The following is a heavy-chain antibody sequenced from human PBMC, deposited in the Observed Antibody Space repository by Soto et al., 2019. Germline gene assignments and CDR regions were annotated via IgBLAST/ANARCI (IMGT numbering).Heavy chain of an antibody. V-gene: IGHV4-4*02. D-gene: IGHD3-10*01. CDR2: IYHSGST. CDR3: ARALPRITMVRGGGGGGGYYGMDV. Sequence: QVQLQESGPGLVKPSGTLSLTCAVSGGSISSSNWWSWVRQPPGKGLEWIGEIYHSGSTNYNPSPKRRVTISVDKSNNHFSLKLSSVTAADTAVYYCARALPRITMVRGGGGGGGYYGMDVWGQGTTVTVSS. J-gene: IGHJ6*02. CDR1: GGSISSSNW.